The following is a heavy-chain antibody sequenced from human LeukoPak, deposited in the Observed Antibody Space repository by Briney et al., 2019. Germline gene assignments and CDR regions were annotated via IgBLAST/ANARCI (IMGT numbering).Heavy chain of an antibody. Sequence: ASEKVCGDAAGDSFIGNYMHWVRQAPGQGLEWMGRINPNRGGTNYAQKFQGRVTMTRDTSISTAYMELSRLRSDDTAVYYCARAPSIAVAGNDYWGQGTLVTVSS. CDR3: ARAPSIAVAGNDY. V-gene: IGHV1-2*06. D-gene: IGHD6-19*01. CDR1: GDSFIGNY. CDR2: INPNRGGT. J-gene: IGHJ4*02.